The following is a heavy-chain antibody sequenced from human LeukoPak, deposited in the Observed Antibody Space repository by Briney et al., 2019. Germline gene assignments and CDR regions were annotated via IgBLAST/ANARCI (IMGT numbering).Heavy chain of an antibody. Sequence: GGSLRLSCAASGFTVGSNYMSWVRQAPGKGLEWVSIIYRGGSTNYADSVKGRFTISRDNAKNSLYLQMNSLRAEDTAVYYCARAPSWYSSGWYCDYWGQGTLVTVSS. CDR2: IYRGGST. CDR1: GFTVGSNY. CDR3: ARAPSWYSSGWYCDY. D-gene: IGHD6-19*01. J-gene: IGHJ4*02. V-gene: IGHV3-66*01.